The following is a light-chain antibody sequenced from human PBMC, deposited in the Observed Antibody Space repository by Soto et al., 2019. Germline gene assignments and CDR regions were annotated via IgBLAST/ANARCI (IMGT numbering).Light chain of an antibody. J-gene: IGKJ1*01. CDR3: QQYGGSPGT. V-gene: IGKV3-20*01. CDR1: QSISSSY. Sequence: EIVLTQSPGTLSMSPGERATLSCRASQSISSSYLAWYQQKPGQAPRLLIYGASSRVTGIPDRFSGSGSGTDLSLPISRLEPEDFAVYYCQQYGGSPGTFGQGTKVEIK. CDR2: GAS.